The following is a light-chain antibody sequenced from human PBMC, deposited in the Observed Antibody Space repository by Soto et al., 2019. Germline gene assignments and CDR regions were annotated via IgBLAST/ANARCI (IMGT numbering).Light chain of an antibody. Sequence: DIQMTQSPSTLSASVGDRVTITCRASQSISSWLAWYQQKPGKAPKLLIYKASSLESGFPSRFSGSVSGTEFTLTISSLQTDDVATYYCQQYNSYPITFGQGTRLEIK. J-gene: IGKJ5*01. CDR3: QQYNSYPIT. V-gene: IGKV1-5*03. CDR1: QSISSW. CDR2: KAS.